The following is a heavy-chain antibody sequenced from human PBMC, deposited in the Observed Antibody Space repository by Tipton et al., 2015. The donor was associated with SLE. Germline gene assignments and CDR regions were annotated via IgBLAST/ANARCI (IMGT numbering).Heavy chain of an antibody. CDR3: ARSSENYGMDA. Sequence: GSLRLSCAASGFTFSDYWMHWVRQAPGKGLVWVSRVSSDGSGTSYADSVKGRFTISRDNAKNTLLLQMNSLRAEDAAAYYCARSSENYGMDAWGQGTTVTVSS. V-gene: IGHV3-74*01. CDR2: VSSDGSGT. J-gene: IGHJ6*02. CDR1: GFTFSDYW. D-gene: IGHD6-6*01.